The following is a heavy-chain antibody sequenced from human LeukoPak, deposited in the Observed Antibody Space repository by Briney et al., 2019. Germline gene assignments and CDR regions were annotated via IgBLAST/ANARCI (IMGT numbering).Heavy chain of an antibody. CDR1: AFTSSSYG. J-gene: IGHJ4*02. D-gene: IGHD5-24*01. V-gene: IGHV3-30*02. Sequence: GGSLRLSCAASAFTSSSYGMHWVRQAPGKGLEWVAYIQYDRTNEQYAHSVKGRFRISRDNSNNILYLQMNSLRTEDTAVYYCARDLFRDGHGYWGQGTLVTVSS. CDR3: ARDLFRDGHGY. CDR2: IQYDRTNE.